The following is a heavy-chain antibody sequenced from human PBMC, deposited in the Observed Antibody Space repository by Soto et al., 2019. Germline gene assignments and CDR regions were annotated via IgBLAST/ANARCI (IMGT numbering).Heavy chain of an antibody. Sequence: PSETLSLTCTVSGGSISSGDYYWSWIRQPPGKGLEWIGYIYYSGSTYYSPSLKSRVTISVDTSKNQFSLKLSSVTAADTAVYYCARGGIAVVTAIPSDAFDIWGQGTMVTVSS. CDR2: IYYSGST. J-gene: IGHJ3*02. CDR1: GGSISSGDYY. D-gene: IGHD2-21*02. V-gene: IGHV4-30-4*01. CDR3: ARGGIAVVTAIPSDAFDI.